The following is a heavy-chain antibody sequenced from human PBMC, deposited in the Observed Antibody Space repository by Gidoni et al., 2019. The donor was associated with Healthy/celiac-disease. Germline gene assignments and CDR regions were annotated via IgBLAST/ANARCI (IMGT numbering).Heavy chain of an antibody. D-gene: IGHD6-13*01. Sequence: QVQLVESGGGVVKPGGSLRLSCAASGLTFSDYYMSWIRQAPGKGLGWVSYISSSSSYTNYADSVKGRFTISRDNAKNSLYLQMNSLRAEDTAVYYCARDLAAAGIRAWGQGTLVTVSS. CDR1: GLTFSDYY. J-gene: IGHJ5*02. CDR2: ISSSSSYT. CDR3: ARDLAAAGIRA. V-gene: IGHV3-11*06.